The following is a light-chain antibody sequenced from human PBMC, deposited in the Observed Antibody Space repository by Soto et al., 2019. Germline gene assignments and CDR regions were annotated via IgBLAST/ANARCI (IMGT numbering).Light chain of an antibody. CDR1: QSISVY. Sequence: DIQMTQSPSSLSASVGDRVTITCRASQSISVYLNWYQQKPGEAPKVLIYAASRLQSGVPSRFSGSGAGSVFTLTISSLQPEDFATYYCQQSDRTPITVGQGTRLEIK. J-gene: IGKJ5*01. CDR2: AAS. CDR3: QQSDRTPIT. V-gene: IGKV1-39*01.